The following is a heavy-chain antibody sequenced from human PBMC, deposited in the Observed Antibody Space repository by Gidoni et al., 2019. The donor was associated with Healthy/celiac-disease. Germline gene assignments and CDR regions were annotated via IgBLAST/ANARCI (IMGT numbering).Heavy chain of an antibody. V-gene: IGHV3-23*01. CDR2: ISGSGGST. CDR1: GFTFSSYA. D-gene: IGHD3-22*01. J-gene: IGHJ1*01. Sequence: EVQLLESGGGLVQPGGSLRLSCAASGFTFSSYAMSWVRQAPGKGLGWVSAISGSGGSTYYADSVKGRFTISRDNSKNTLYLQMNSLRAEDTAVYYCAKNQDYYDSSGYYFRVEYFQHWGQGTLVTVSS. CDR3: AKNQDYYDSSGYYFRVEYFQH.